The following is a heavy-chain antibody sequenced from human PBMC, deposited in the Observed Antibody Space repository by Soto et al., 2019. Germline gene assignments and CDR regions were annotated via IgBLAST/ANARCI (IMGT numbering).Heavy chain of an antibody. J-gene: IGHJ4*02. CDR1: GFTFSSYA. Sequence: PGGSLRLSCAASGFTFSSYAMTWVRQAPGKGLEWVSAISGSGGSTYYADSVKGRFTISRDNSKNTLYLQMNSLRAEDTAVYYCAKENGYSSSWFEFDYWGQGTLVTVSS. V-gene: IGHV3-23*01. D-gene: IGHD6-13*01. CDR3: AKENGYSSSWFEFDY. CDR2: ISGSGGST.